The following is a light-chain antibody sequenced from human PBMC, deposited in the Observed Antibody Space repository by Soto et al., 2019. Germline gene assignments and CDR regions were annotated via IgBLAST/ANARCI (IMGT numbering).Light chain of an antibody. V-gene: IGKV3-11*01. CDR1: QSVSSY. CDR2: DAS. Sequence: EIVLTQSPATLSLSPGERATLSCRASQSVSSYLAWYQQKPGQAPRLLTYDASNMATGIPARFSGSGSGTDFALTMSSLEPYDFAVYYRQLRSSWWTFGRGTKVEIK. CDR3: QLRSSWWT. J-gene: IGKJ1*01.